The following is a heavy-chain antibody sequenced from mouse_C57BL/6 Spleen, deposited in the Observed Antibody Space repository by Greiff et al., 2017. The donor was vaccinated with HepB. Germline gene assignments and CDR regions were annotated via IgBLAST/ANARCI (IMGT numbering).Heavy chain of an antibody. J-gene: IGHJ4*01. CDR1: GYTFTSYW. Sequence: VQLQQSGAELVRPGSSVKLSCKASGYTFTSYWMDWVKQRPGQGLEWIGNIYPSDSETHYNQKFKDKATLTVDKSSSTAYMQLSSLTSEDSAVYYWARRYYGSSYAMDYWGQGTSVTVSS. CDR3: ARRYYGSSYAMDY. V-gene: IGHV1-61*01. D-gene: IGHD1-1*01. CDR2: IYPSDSET.